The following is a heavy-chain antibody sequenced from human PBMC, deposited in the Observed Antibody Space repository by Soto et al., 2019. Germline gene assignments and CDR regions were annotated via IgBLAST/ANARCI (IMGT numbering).Heavy chain of an antibody. CDR1: GFTFSSYA. CDR2: ISYDGSNK. D-gene: IGHD3-22*01. Sequence: GGSLRLSCAASGFTFSSYAMHWVRQAPGKGLEWVAVISYDGSNKYYADSVKGRFTISRDNSKNTLYLQMNSLRAEDTAVYYCARDQAYYYDSSGSNPTFDYWSQGTLVTVSS. J-gene: IGHJ4*02. V-gene: IGHV3-30-3*01. CDR3: ARDQAYYYDSSGSNPTFDY.